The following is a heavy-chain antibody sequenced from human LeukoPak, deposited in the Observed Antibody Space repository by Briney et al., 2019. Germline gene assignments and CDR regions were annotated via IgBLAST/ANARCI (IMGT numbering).Heavy chain of an antibody. J-gene: IGHJ4*02. Sequence: GGSLRLSCAASGYTFDDYAMSWVREAPGKGLEWVSSINWNGARIGYADSVKGRFTTSRDNAKNSLYLQMNSLRVEDTALYYCARVLGGNYYEFDYWGQGTLVTVSS. CDR3: ARVLGGNYYEFDY. CDR2: INWNGARI. CDR1: GYTFDDYA. V-gene: IGHV3-20*04. D-gene: IGHD1-26*01.